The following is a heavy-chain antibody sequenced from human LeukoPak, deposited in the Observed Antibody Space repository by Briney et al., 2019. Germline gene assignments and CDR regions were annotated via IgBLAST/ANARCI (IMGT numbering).Heavy chain of an antibody. V-gene: IGHV3-33*01. D-gene: IGHD3-22*01. J-gene: IGHJ4*02. Sequence: PGRSLRLSCAASGFTFSSYGMHWVRQAPGKGLEWVAVIWYDGSNKYYADSVKGRFTISRDNSKNTLYLQVNSLRAEDTAVYYCATGSYDSSGYYSLVLRYWGQGTLVTVSS. CDR3: ATGSYDSSGYYSLVLRY. CDR2: IWYDGSNK. CDR1: GFTFSSYG.